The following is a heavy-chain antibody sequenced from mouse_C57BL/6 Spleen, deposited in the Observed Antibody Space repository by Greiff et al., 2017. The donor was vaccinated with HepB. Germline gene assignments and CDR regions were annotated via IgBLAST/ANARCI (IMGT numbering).Heavy chain of an antibody. Sequence: VQLQQSGPELVKPGASVKLSCKASGYTFTDYYMNWVKQSHGKSLEWIGDINPNNGGTSYNQKFKGKATLTVDKSSSTAYMELRSLTSEDSAVYYCASMTTVVAGDYWGQGTTLTVSS. V-gene: IGHV1-26*01. J-gene: IGHJ2*01. CDR2: INPNNGGT. D-gene: IGHD1-1*01. CDR3: ASMTTVVAGDY. CDR1: GYTFTDYY.